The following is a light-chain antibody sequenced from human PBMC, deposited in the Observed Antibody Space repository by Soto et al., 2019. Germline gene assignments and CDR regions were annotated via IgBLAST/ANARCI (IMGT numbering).Light chain of an antibody. J-gene: IGKJ1*01. V-gene: IGKV4-1*01. CDR1: HSLLHINGYNY. CDR2: WES. Sequence: VVTQSALSLPVTLGQAASISCRSSHSLLHINGYNYLAWYQQKPGQPPKMVIYWESTRESGVPDRLSGSGSGTDLNLTISRLQAEDVAVDYCQKYYSTPWTFGQGTKVDIK. CDR3: QKYYSTPWT.